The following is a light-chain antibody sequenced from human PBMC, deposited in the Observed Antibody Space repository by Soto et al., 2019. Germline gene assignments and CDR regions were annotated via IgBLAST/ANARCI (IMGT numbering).Light chain of an antibody. J-gene: IGLJ1*01. CDR1: SSDVGNYNF. Sequence: SVLTQPASVSGSPGQSITISCTGTSSDVGNYNFVSWYQQHPGKAPKLMISEGGKRPSGVSDRFSGSKSGNTASLTISGLQAEDEADYYCCSSAGISTYVFGPGTKVTVL. CDR3: CSSAGISTYV. CDR2: EGG. V-gene: IGLV2-23*01.